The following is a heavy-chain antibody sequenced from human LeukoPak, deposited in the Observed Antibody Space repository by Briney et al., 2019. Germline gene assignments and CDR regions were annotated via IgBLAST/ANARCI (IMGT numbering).Heavy chain of an antibody. V-gene: IGHV3-48*03. CDR3: ARTYYDSSGYPY. D-gene: IGHD3-22*01. J-gene: IGHJ4*02. Sequence: PGGSLRLSCAASGFTFSNYAMTWVRQPPGKGLEWVSYISSSGSTIYYADSVKGRFTISRDNAKNSLYLQMNSLRADDTAVYYCARTYYDSSGYPYWGQGTLVTVSS. CDR2: ISSSGSTI. CDR1: GFTFSNYA.